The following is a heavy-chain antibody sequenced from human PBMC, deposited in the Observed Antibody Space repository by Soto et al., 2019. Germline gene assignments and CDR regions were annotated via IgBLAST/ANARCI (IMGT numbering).Heavy chain of an antibody. V-gene: IGHV4-39*03. J-gene: IGHJ4*02. CDR2: VYYSGGA. D-gene: IGHD2-15*01. CDR1: GASIDHSHSF. Sequence: LCLTGAVSGASIDHSHSFWCWVRQPPGKGLEFIGSVYYSGGAHYNPSLKSRVTVSVDTSKNQLSLRVNSVTAADTALYYCIRVVEAATRNTDSDSWGQGIMVTVSS. CDR3: IRVVEAATRNTDSDS.